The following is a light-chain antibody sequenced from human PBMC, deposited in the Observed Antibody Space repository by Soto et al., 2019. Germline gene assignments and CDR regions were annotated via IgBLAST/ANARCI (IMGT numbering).Light chain of an antibody. Sequence: IQMTQSPSTLSAFIGDRITSSCVSSQSIHNWLAWYQQKPGKDPKLLIYKASTLQSGVPSRFSGSGYGTDFTLTISSLQADDFATYYCKQYTTFYTFGQGTRLE. CDR2: KAS. V-gene: IGKV1-5*03. CDR3: KQYTTFYT. CDR1: QSIHNW. J-gene: IGKJ5*01.